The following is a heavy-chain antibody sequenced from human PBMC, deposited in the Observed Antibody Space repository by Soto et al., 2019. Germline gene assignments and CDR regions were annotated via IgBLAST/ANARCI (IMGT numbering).Heavy chain of an antibody. CDR1: GYTFTTYG. D-gene: IGHD1-1*01. CDR2: VSPYNGNT. CDR3: VRGGILEANRPYYYYCLDV. V-gene: IGHV1-18*01. Sequence: VQLVQSGAEVKKPGASVTVSCKAFGYTFTTYGLSWVRQAPGQGLEWMGWVSPYNGNTYYTPRLQGRVTMTTDTSTSTAYMSLRSLRSDDTAIYYCVRGGILEANRPYYYYCLDVWGQGTPVTVSS. J-gene: IGHJ6*02.